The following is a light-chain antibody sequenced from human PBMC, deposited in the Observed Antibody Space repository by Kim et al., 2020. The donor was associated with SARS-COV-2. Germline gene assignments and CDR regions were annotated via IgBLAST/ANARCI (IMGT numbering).Light chain of an antibody. CDR3: SSYAGSNIVL. CDR2: EVS. J-gene: IGLJ2*01. V-gene: IGLV2-8*01. Sequence: QSALTQPPSASGSPGQSVTISCTGSSSDVGGYNYVSWYQQYPGKAPKLMIYEVSERPSGVPDRFSGSKSGNTASLTFSGLQAEDEADYYCSSYAGSNIVLFGGGTQLTVL. CDR1: SSDVGGYNY.